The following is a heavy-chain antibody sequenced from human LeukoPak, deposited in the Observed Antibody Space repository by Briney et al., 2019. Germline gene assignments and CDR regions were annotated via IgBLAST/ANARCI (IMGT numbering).Heavy chain of an antibody. D-gene: IGHD6-13*01. Sequence: PSETLSLTCAVYGGPFSGYYWSWIRQPPGKGLEWIGYIYYSGTTNYNPSLKSRVTISVDTSKNQFSLKLSSVTAADTAVYYCARGVYIAAAQYAYWGQGTLVTVSS. V-gene: IGHV4-59*01. CDR2: IYYSGTT. J-gene: IGHJ4*02. CDR3: ARGVYIAAAQYAY. CDR1: GGPFSGYY.